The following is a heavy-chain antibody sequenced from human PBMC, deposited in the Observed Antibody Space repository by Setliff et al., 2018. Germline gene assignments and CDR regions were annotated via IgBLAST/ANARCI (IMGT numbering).Heavy chain of an antibody. CDR1: GGSFSNYY. CDR3: RFWSGYYKNDY. D-gene: IGHD3-3*01. J-gene: IGHJ4*02. Sequence: PSETLSLTCTVYGGSFSNYYWSWIRQHPGKGLEWIGEINHSGSTNYNSSLTSRVTISVDTSKNQFSLQLRSVTAADTAVHYCRFWSGYYKNDYGGQGTLLTVSS. V-gene: IGHV4-34*01. CDR2: INHSGST.